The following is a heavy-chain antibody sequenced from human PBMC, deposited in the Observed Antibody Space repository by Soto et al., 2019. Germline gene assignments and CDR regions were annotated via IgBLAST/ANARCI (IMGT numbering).Heavy chain of an antibody. J-gene: IGHJ3*02. CDR2: IVVGSGNT. V-gene: IGHV1-58*02. CDR3: AAEAHYDFWSGYWPDAFDI. D-gene: IGHD3-3*01. CDR1: GFTFTSSA. Sequence: GASVKVSCKASGFTFTSSAMQWVRQARGQRLEWIGWIVVGSGNTNYAQKFQERVTITRDMSTSTAYMELSSLRSEDTAVYYCAAEAHYDFWSGYWPDAFDIWGQGTMVTVSS.